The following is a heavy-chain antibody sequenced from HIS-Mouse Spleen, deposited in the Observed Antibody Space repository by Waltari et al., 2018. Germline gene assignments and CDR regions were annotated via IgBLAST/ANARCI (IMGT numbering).Heavy chain of an antibody. CDR1: GGSISSSSSY. V-gene: IGHV4-39*07. CDR2: IYYSGST. J-gene: IGHJ2*01. CDR3: AREIPYSSSWYDWYFDL. Sequence: QLQLQESGPGLVKPSETLSLTCPASGGSISSSSSYWGWIRQPPGKGLEWIGSIYYSGSTYYNPSLKSRVTISVDTSKNQFSLKLSSVTAADTAVYYCAREIPYSSSWYDWYFDLWGRGTLVTVSS. D-gene: IGHD6-13*01.